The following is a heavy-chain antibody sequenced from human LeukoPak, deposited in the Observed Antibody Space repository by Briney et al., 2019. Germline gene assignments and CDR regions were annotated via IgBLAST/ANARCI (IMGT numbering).Heavy chain of an antibody. CDR3: AKDRWGSGGSGGGDY. D-gene: IGHD2-15*01. Sequence: TGGSLRFSCTASGFTFSNYAMSWVRQAPGKGLNWVSTISGSGSNTYYADSVKGRFTISRDNSKNTVYLQMSSLRAEDTAVYYCAKDRWGSGGSGGGDYWGQGTLVTVSS. CDR1: GFTFSNYA. V-gene: IGHV3-23*01. CDR2: ISGSGSNT. J-gene: IGHJ4*02.